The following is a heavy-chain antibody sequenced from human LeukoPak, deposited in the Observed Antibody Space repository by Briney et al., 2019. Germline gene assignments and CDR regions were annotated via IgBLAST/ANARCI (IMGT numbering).Heavy chain of an antibody. CDR3: ARVSYTSGHSLDY. D-gene: IGHD6-19*01. Sequence: TSETLSLTCSVSGGSISSYHWSWIRQPPGKGLEWIGYVYDSGITKYNPSVKSRVTISVDTSKNQFSLKLSSVTAADTAVYYCARVSYTSGHSLDYWGQGTLVTVSS. J-gene: IGHJ4*02. CDR2: VYDSGIT. CDR1: GGSISSYH. V-gene: IGHV4-59*01.